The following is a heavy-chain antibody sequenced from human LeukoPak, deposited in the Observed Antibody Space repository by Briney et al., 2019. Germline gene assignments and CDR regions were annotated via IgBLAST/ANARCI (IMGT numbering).Heavy chain of an antibody. D-gene: IGHD3-22*01. CDR2: IWYDGSNK. CDR1: GFTFSSHG. V-gene: IGHV3-33*01. Sequence: GRSLRLSCAASGFTFSSHGIHWVRQAPGKGLEWVTVIWYDGSNKYYADSVKGRFTISRDNSKNTADLQMNSLSAEDTAVYYCARELLSDSRGQGGGFDLWGQGTMVTVSS. CDR3: ARELLSDSRGQGGGFDL. J-gene: IGHJ3*01.